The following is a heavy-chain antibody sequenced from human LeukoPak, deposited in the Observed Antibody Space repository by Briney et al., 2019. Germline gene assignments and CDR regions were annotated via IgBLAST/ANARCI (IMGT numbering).Heavy chain of an antibody. J-gene: IGHJ3*02. D-gene: IGHD3-3*01. CDR2: IKQDGSEK. Sequence: GGSLRLSCAASGFTFSSYWMSWVRQAPGKGLEWVANIKQDGSEKYYVDSVKGRFTISRDNAKNSLYLQMNSLRAEDTAVYYCARVLLRFLEWSPEAFDIWGQGTMVTVSS. V-gene: IGHV3-7*01. CDR3: ARVLLRFLEWSPEAFDI. CDR1: GFTFSSYW.